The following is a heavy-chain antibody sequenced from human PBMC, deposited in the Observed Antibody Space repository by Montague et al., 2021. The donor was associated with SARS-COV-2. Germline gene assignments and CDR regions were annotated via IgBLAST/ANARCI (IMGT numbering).Heavy chain of an antibody. V-gene: IGHV4-34*01. CDR2: VNHSGVT. J-gene: IGHJ6*03. CDR3: ARLRDGVVPSPILGVGPYYSYYYMDV. D-gene: IGHD3-10*01. Sequence: SETLSLTCAVYGGSLSGSYWSWIRQSPGKGLELIGEVNHSGVTNYNPSLKSRVAISVDTSKNQFSLKLNSVTAADTAVYYCARLRDGVVPSPILGVGPYYSYYYMDVWGRGTTVTVSS. CDR1: GGSLSGSY.